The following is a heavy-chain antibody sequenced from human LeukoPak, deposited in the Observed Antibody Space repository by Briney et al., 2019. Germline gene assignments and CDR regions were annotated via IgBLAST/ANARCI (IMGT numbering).Heavy chain of an antibody. CDR3: ARDRFEDTAMVTRAFDI. Sequence: SVKVSCKASGGTFSSYAISWVRQAPGQGLEWMGGVIPIFGTANYAQKFQGRVTITADESTSTAYMELSSLRSEDTAVYYCARDRFEDTAMVTRAFDIWGQGTMVTVSS. D-gene: IGHD5-18*01. J-gene: IGHJ3*02. CDR1: GGTFSSYA. V-gene: IGHV1-69*13. CDR2: VIPIFGTA.